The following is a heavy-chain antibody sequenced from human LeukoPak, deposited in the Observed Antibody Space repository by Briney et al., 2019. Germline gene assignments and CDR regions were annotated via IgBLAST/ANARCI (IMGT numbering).Heavy chain of an antibody. V-gene: IGHV3-30*14. Sequence: GGSLRLSCATSGFSFHNYAMTWVRQAPGKGLEWVAVISYDGSNEYYTDSVKGRFTISRDNSKNTLYLQMNSLRAEDTAVYYYARAKGYWNWFDPWGQGTLVTVSS. CDR3: ARAKGYWNWFDP. CDR2: ISYDGSNE. D-gene: IGHD1-26*01. CDR1: GFSFHNYA. J-gene: IGHJ5*02.